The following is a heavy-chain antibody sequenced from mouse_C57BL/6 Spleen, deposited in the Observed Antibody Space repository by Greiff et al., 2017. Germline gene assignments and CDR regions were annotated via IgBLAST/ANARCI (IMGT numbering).Heavy chain of an antibody. CDR2: IDPANGNT. J-gene: IGHJ2*01. CDR3: GREERLRYYFDY. CDR1: GFTIKNSY. D-gene: IGHD2-4*01. V-gene: IGHV14-3*01. Sequence: EVQLQQSVAELVRPGASVKLSCTASGFTIKNSYMHWVKQRPEQGLEWIGRIDPANGNTKYAPKFQGKATITADTSSNTAYLQLSSLTSEDAAIYYCGREERLRYYFDYWGQGTTLTVSS.